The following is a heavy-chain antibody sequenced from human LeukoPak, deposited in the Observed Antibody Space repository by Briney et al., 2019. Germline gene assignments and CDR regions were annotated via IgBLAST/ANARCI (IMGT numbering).Heavy chain of an antibody. Sequence: GGSLRLSCAASGFTFSSYAMHWVRQAPGKGLVWVSRINSDGSSTSYADSVKGRFTISRDNAKNTLYLQMNSLRAEDTAVYYCARGRHGSGSYFDYWGQGTLVTVSS. V-gene: IGHV3-74*01. CDR2: INSDGSST. CDR3: ARGRHGSGSYFDY. D-gene: IGHD3-10*01. CDR1: GFTFSSYA. J-gene: IGHJ4*02.